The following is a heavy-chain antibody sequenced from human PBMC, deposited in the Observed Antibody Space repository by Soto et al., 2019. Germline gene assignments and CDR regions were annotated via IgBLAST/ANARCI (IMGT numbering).Heavy chain of an antibody. V-gene: IGHV3-23*01. CDR3: AKDRMDIVVVPAPIDY. CDR2: ISGSGGST. CDR1: GFTFSSYA. D-gene: IGHD2-2*03. Sequence: GGSLRLSCAASGFTFSSYAMSWVRQAPGKGLEWVSAISGSGGSTYYADSVKGRFTISRDNSKNTLYLQMNSLRAEDTAVYYCAKDRMDIVVVPAPIDYWGQGTLVTVS. J-gene: IGHJ4*02.